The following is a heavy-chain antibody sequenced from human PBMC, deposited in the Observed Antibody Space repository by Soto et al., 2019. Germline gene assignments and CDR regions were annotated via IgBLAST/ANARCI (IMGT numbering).Heavy chain of an antibody. Sequence: GGSLRLSCAASGFTFSDYYMSWIHQAPGKGLEWVSYISSSGSTIYYADSVKGRFTISRDNAKNSLYLQMNSLRAEDTAVYYCARGRFLEWLGDYFDYWGQGTLVTVSS. V-gene: IGHV3-11*01. J-gene: IGHJ4*02. D-gene: IGHD3-3*01. CDR3: ARGRFLEWLGDYFDY. CDR2: ISSSGSTI. CDR1: GFTFSDYY.